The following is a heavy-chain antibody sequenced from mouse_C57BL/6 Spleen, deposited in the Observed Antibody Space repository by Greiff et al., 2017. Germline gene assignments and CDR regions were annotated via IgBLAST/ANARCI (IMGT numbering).Heavy chain of an antibody. J-gene: IGHJ1*03. CDR1: GYTFTDYE. Sequence: VKLLESGAELVRPGASVTLSCKASGYTFTDYEMHWVKQTPVHGLEWIGAIDPETGGTAYNQKFKGKAILTADTSSSTAYMELRSLTSEDSAVYYCKRRRAHRSYWYFDVWGTGTTVTVSS. CDR3: KRRRAHRSYWYFDV. V-gene: IGHV1-15*01. D-gene: IGHD3-3*01. CDR2: IDPETGGT.